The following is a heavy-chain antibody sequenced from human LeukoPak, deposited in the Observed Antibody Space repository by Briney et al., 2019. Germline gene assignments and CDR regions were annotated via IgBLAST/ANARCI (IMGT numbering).Heavy chain of an antibody. CDR3: ARLGGNSWVDY. J-gene: IGHJ4*02. D-gene: IGHD4-23*01. CDR1: GGSISSYY. Sequence: PSETLSLICTVSGGSISSYYWSWIRQPPGKGLEWIGYIYYSGSTNYNPSLKSRVTISVDTSKNQFSLKLSSVTAADTAVYYCARLGGNSWVDYWGQGTLVTVSS. V-gene: IGHV4-59*01. CDR2: IYYSGST.